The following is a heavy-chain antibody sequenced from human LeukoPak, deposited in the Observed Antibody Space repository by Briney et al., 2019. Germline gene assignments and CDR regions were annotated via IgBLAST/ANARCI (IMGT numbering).Heavy chain of an antibody. J-gene: IGHJ4*02. Sequence: GGSLRLSCAASGFTFSSYSMNWVRQAPGKGLEWVACISFDGSNTYYVDSVKGRFTISRDNSKNTLYLQMSSLRPEDTALYYCAKDGFWTSRTSYHGAHFFDHWGQGIQVTVSS. CDR3: AKDGFWTSRTSYHGAHFFDH. CDR1: GFTFSSYS. D-gene: IGHD3/OR15-3a*01. CDR2: ISFDGSNT. V-gene: IGHV3-30*18.